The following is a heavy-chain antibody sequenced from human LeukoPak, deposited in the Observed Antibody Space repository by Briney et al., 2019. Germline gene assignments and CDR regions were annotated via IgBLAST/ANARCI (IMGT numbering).Heavy chain of an antibody. Sequence: ASVKVSCKASGYTFSGYYIHWVRQAPGQGLEWMGWINPNSGGTNYAQKFQGGVTMTRDTSISTAYMELSRLRSDDTAVYYCAKGARGDTVTSIVGLNWFDPWGQGTLVTVSS. D-gene: IGHD4-17*01. CDR1: GYTFSGYY. CDR3: AKGARGDTVTSIVGLNWFDP. J-gene: IGHJ5*02. V-gene: IGHV1-2*02. CDR2: INPNSGGT.